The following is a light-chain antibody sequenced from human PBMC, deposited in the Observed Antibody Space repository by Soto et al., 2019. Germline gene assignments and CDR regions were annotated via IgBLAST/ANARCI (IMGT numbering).Light chain of an antibody. CDR3: CSYAGSITFVV. J-gene: IGLJ2*01. V-gene: IGLV2-23*03. Sequence: QSALTQPASVSGSPGQSITISCTGTSSDVGSYTLVSWYQQHPGKAPKLMIYEGSKRPSGVSNRFSGSKSGNTASLTISGLQADDEADYYCCSYAGSITFVVFGGGTQLTVL. CDR2: EGS. CDR1: SSDVGSYTL.